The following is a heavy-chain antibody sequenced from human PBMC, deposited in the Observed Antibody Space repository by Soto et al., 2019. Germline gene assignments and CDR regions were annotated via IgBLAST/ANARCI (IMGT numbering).Heavy chain of an antibody. CDR1: GGTFSTYS. D-gene: IGHD2-21*01. CDR2: IIPMLGTR. Sequence: QVQLVQSGAEVKKPGSSVKVSCKDSGGTFSTYSLFWVRQAPGQGLEWMGRIIPMLGTRNYAQRFQDRVTMTADKTTATAHMELSSLRSEDTALYYCTVGSWSGEVFDIWGQGTMVTVSS. CDR3: TVGSWSGEVFDI. J-gene: IGHJ3*02. V-gene: IGHV1-69*08.